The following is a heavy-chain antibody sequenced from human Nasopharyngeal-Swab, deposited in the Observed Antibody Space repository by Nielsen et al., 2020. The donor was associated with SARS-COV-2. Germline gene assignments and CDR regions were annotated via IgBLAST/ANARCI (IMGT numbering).Heavy chain of an antibody. Sequence: ASVTVSCMASGYTFTSYDMHWVRQAPGQGLEWMGIINPSGGSTSYAQKFQGRVTMTRDTSTSTVYMELSSLRSEDTAVYYCARDQAARLSHAGYWGQGTLVTVSS. D-gene: IGHD6-6*01. CDR2: INPSGGST. CDR1: GYTFTSYD. CDR3: ARDQAARLSHAGY. V-gene: IGHV1-46*01. J-gene: IGHJ4*02.